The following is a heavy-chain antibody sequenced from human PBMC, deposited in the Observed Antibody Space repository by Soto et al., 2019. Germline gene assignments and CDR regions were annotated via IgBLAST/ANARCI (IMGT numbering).Heavy chain of an antibody. V-gene: IGHV1-69*17. CDR3: AREKRSATMTNGFYY. CDR1: GGTFNSYT. D-gene: IGHD4-17*01. J-gene: IGHJ4*02. Sequence: QVQLVQSGAEVKKPGSSVNVSCKASGGTFNSYTFSWVRQAPGQGLEWMGGIIPIFGIANYAQKFQGRVTITADKSTTTVYMDLSSLRSEDTAVYYCAREKRSATMTNGFYYRGQGTLVTVSS. CDR2: IIPIFGIA.